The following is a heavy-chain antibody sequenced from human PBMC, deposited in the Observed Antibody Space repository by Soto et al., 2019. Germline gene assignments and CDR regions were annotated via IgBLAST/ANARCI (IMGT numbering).Heavy chain of an antibody. V-gene: IGHV3-23*01. CDR1: GFTFRNYA. Sequence: PGGSLRLSCAASGFTFRNYAMSWVRQAPGKGPEWVAAISGSGTDTYYADSVKGRFTISRDNSKNTLYVQLTSVRAEDTAIYYCAKERSSDSNFDYWGLGTLVTVSS. CDR2: ISGSGTDT. J-gene: IGHJ4*01. CDR3: AKERSSDSNFDY. D-gene: IGHD1-26*01.